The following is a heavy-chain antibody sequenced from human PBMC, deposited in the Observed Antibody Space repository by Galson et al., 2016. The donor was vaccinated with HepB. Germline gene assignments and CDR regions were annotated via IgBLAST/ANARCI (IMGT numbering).Heavy chain of an antibody. Sequence: SETLSLTCAVYGGSFSGYSWSWIRQPPGKGLEWIGEINHSGSNNYNPSLKSRVTISVDTSKNQFSLKLTSVTAADTAVYYCARHRSIAARGRIDPWGQGTLVTVSS. CDR2: INHSGSN. V-gene: IGHV4-34*01. D-gene: IGHD6-6*01. J-gene: IGHJ5*02. CDR3: ARHRSIAARGRIDP. CDR1: GGSFSGYS.